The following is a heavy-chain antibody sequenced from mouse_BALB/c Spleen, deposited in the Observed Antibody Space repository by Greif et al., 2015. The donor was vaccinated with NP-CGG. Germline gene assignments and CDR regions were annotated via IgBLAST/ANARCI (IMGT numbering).Heavy chain of an antibody. J-gene: IGHJ2*01. CDR2: ISSGGSYT. CDR3: TREDDGYYGY. CDR1: GFTFSSYT. D-gene: IGHD2-3*01. Sequence: EAHLVESGGGLVKPGGSLKLSCAASGFTFSSYTMSWVRQTPEKRLEWVATISSGGSYTYYPDSVKGRFTISRDNAKNTLYLQMSSLKSEDTAMYYCTREDDGYYGYWGQGTTLTVSS. V-gene: IGHV5-6-4*01.